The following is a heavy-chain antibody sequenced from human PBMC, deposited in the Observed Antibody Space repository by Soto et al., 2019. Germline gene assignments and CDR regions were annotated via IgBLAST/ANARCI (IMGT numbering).Heavy chain of an antibody. CDR2: IYYRGST. D-gene: IGHD5-18*01. V-gene: IGHV4-61*01. Sequence: SETLSLTGTVSGGSVSSGSYYWSWIRQPPGKGLEWIGYIYYRGSTNYNPSLKSRVTISVDTSKNQFSLKLSSVTAADTAVYYCARGALYTAMVRRGFDYWGPGTLGTVSS. CDR3: ARGALYTAMVRRGFDY. CDR1: GGSVSSGSYY. J-gene: IGHJ4*02.